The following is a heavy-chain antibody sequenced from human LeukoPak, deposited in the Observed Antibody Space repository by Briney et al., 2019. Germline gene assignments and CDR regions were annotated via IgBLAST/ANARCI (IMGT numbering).Heavy chain of an antibody. Sequence: ASVKVSCKASGYTFTSYDINWVRQATGQGLEWMGWMNPNSDNTGYAQKFQGRVTITRNTSISTAYMELSSLRSEDTAVYYCARYSGSFDFDYWGQGTLVTVSS. CDR2: MNPNSDNT. CDR1: GYTFTSYD. D-gene: IGHD1-26*01. V-gene: IGHV1-8*03. CDR3: ARYSGSFDFDY. J-gene: IGHJ4*02.